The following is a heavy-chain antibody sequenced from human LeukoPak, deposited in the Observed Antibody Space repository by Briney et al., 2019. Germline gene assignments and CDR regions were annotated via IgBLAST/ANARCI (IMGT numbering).Heavy chain of an antibody. J-gene: IGHJ4*02. Sequence: GGSLRLSCAASGFRFNNYAMSWVRQAPGKGLEWVSGISDSGRSTYYADSVKGRFTISRDNSKNTVHLQMNNLRVDDTAVYLCVRHDSYIPYWGQGTLVTVSS. CDR3: VRHDSYIPY. CDR1: GFRFNNYA. CDR2: ISDSGRST. V-gene: IGHV3-23*01. D-gene: IGHD5-18*01.